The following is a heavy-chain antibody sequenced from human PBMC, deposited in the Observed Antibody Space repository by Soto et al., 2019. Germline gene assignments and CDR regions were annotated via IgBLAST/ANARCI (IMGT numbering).Heavy chain of an antibody. J-gene: IGHJ6*03. CDR1: GFTFSTYA. V-gene: IGHV3-74*01. D-gene: IGHD3-10*01. Sequence: PGGSLRLSCAASGFTFSTYAMAWVRQAPGKGLEWVSRINSDGSSTSYADSVKGRFTISRDNAKNTLYLQMNSLRAEDTAVYYCAREDGSGSFYYYYYMDVWGKGTTVTVSS. CDR3: AREDGSGSFYYYYYMDV. CDR2: INSDGSST.